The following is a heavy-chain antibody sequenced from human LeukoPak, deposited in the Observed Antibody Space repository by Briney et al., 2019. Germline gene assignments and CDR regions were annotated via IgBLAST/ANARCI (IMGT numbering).Heavy chain of an antibody. CDR3: TTDPQHYYYMDV. J-gene: IGHJ6*03. CDR2: IKSKTDGGTT. CDR1: GFTFSNAW. V-gene: IGHV3-15*01. Sequence: PGGSLRLSCAASGFTFSNAWMSWVRHAPGKGLERVGRIKSKTDGGTTDYAAPVKGRFTISRDDSKNTLYLQMNSLKTEDTAVYYCTTDPQHYYYMDVWGKGTTVTVSS. D-gene: IGHD2-2*01.